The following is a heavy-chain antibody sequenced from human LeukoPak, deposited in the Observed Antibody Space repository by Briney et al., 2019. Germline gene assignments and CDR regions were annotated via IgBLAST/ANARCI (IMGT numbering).Heavy chain of an antibody. Sequence: SGTLSLTCAVSGGSISSSNWRSWGRQPPGEGLEWVGEIYHSGSTNYNPSLKSRVTISVDNSKNQLSLKLSSVTAADTAVYYCATEGYYYGSGTAVDVWGKGTTVTVSS. J-gene: IGHJ6*04. V-gene: IGHV4-4*02. CDR1: GGSISSSNW. CDR2: IYHSGST. CDR3: ATEGYYYGSGTAVDV. D-gene: IGHD3-10*01.